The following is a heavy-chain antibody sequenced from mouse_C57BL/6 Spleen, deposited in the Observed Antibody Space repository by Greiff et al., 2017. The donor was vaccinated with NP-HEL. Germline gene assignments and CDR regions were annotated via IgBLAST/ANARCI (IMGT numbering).Heavy chain of an antibody. J-gene: IGHJ2*01. CDR2: IDPSDSYT. Sequence: QVQLQQSGAELVMPGASVKLSCKASGYTFTSYWMHWVKQRPGQGLEWIGEIDPSDSYTNYNQKFKGKSTLTVDKSSSTAYMQLSSLTSEDSAVYYCARSDSSAFDYWGQGTTLTVSS. D-gene: IGHD3-2*02. CDR1: GYTFTSYW. V-gene: IGHV1-69*01. CDR3: ARSDSSAFDY.